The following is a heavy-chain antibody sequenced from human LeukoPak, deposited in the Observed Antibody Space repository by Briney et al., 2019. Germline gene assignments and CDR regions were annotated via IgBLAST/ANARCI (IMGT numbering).Heavy chain of an antibody. D-gene: IGHD4-17*01. CDR3: ARTTVVRRYYFDY. Sequence: SETLSLTCAVYGGSFSGYYWSWIRQPPGKGLEWIGEINHSGSTNYNPSLKSRVTISVDTSKNQFSLKLSSVTAADTAVYYCARTTVVRRYYFDYWGQGTLVTASS. V-gene: IGHV4-34*01. CDR1: GGSFSGYY. J-gene: IGHJ4*02. CDR2: INHSGST.